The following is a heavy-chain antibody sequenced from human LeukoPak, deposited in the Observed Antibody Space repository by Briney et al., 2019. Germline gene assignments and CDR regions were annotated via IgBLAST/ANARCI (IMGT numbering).Heavy chain of an antibody. J-gene: IGHJ6*03. CDR2: IKSRTDGGTT. Sequence: GGSLRLSCAASGFTFSNAWMSWVRQAPGKGLEWVGRIKSRTDGGTTDYAAPVKGRFTISRDDSKNTLYLQMNSLKTEDTAVYYCTTVSYYYYHMDVWGKGTTVTVSS. CDR3: TTVSYYYYHMDV. CDR1: GFTFSNAW. V-gene: IGHV3-15*01.